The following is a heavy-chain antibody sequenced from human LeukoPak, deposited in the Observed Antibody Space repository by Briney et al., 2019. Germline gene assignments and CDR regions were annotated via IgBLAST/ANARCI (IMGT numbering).Heavy chain of an antibody. D-gene: IGHD1-26*01. CDR1: GYTFTSYD. J-gene: IGHJ6*02. V-gene: IGHV1-8*01. CDR3: ARGQLPIYYYYYYYGKDV. CDR2: MNPNSGST. Sequence: ASVKVSCKASGYTFTSYDINWVRQATGQGLEWMGWMNPNSGSTGYAQKFQGRVTMTRDTSISTAYMELSSLTSEDTAVYYCARGQLPIYYYYYYYGKDVWGQGTTATVSS.